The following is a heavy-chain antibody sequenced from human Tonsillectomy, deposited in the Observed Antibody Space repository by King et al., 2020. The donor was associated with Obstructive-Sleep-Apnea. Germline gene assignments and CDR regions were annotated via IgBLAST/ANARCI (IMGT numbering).Heavy chain of an antibody. CDR1: GYTFGTYG. CDR3: ATFSSAWYFDY. J-gene: IGHJ4*02. V-gene: IGHV1-18*01. CDR2: IKPNKGNK. Sequence: VQLVESGAEVKKPGASVKFSCKTSGYTFGTYGITLVRQSPVQGLEWIGWIKPNKGNKDYAQKLQGRFTMTTYTSTTTAYMELRSLISDDTAVYYCATFSSAWYFDYWGQGTLVTVSS. D-gene: IGHD6-19*01.